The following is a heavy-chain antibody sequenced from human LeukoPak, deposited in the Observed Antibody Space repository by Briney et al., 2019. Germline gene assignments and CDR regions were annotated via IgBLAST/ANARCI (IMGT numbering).Heavy chain of an antibody. CDR2: IWYDGSNK. D-gene: IGHD5-24*01. V-gene: IGHV3-33*01. CDR3: ARELDGHNWGFDY. J-gene: IGHJ4*02. CDR1: GFTFSSYG. Sequence: WRSLRLSCAASGFTFSSYGMHWVRQAPGKGLEWVAVIWYDGSNKYYADSVKGRFTISRDNSKNTLYLQMNSLRAEDTAVYYCARELDGHNWGFDYWGQGTLVTVSS.